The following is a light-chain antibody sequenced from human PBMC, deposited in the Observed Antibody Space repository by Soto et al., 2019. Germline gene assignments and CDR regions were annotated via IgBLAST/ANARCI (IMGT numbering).Light chain of an antibody. Sequence: DIEMTQSPSSLSASVGDRVTITCRASQSISNFLSWYRKSPGRAPELLIYGASTLQSGVPSRFSGSGSGTDFPLTISSLEPDDLATYWCHQTFTPPLTFGGGTKVEI. CDR1: QSISNF. CDR2: GAS. V-gene: IGKV1-39*01. J-gene: IGKJ4*01. CDR3: HQTFTPPLT.